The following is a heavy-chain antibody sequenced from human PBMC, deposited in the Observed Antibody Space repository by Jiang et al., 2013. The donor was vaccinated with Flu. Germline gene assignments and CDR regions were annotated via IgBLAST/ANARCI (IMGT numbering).Heavy chain of an antibody. Sequence: VQLLESGGGLVQPGGSLRLSCAASGFTFSSYSMNWVRQAPGKGLEWVSYISSSSSTIYYADSVKGRFTISRDNAKNSLYLQMNSLRAEDTAVYYCARDPYRHRYYYDSSGYRYYFDYWAEGTRGHRLL. J-gene: IGHJ4*02. V-gene: IGHV3-48*01. D-gene: IGHD3-22*01. CDR2: ISSSSSTI. CDR3: ARDPYRHRYYYDSSGYRYYFDY. CDR1: GFTFSSYS.